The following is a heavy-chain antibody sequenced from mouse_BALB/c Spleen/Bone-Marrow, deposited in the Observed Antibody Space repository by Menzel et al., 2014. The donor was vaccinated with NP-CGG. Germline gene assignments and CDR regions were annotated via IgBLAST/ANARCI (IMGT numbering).Heavy chain of an antibody. CDR1: GFNIXDTY. CDR3: ASYYYGSSLFAY. Sequence: EVQLQQSGAELVKPGASVKLSCTASGFNIXDTYMHWVKQRPEQGLEWIGRIDPANGNTKYDPKFQGKATITADTSSNTDYLQLSSLTSEDTAVYYCASYYYGSSLFAYWGQGTLVTVSA. V-gene: IGHV14-3*02. J-gene: IGHJ3*01. CDR2: IDPANGNT. D-gene: IGHD1-1*01.